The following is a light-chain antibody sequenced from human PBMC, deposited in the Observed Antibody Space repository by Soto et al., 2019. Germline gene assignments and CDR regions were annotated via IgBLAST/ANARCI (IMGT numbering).Light chain of an antibody. CDR1: QTVGSN. CDR2: DAS. V-gene: IGKV3-15*01. CDR3: QQYGSSPYT. Sequence: EIVMTQSPATLSVSPGERATLSCRASQTVGSNLAWYQQKPGQPPRLLIYDASTRATGIPVRFRGSGSGTQFTLTISSLQSEDSAVYYCQQYGSSPYTFGLGTKLEIK. J-gene: IGKJ2*01.